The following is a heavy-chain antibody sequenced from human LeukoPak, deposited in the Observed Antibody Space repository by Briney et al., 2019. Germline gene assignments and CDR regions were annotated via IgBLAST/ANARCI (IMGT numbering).Heavy chain of an antibody. CDR2: IKPGGNEK. J-gene: IGHJ3*01. CDR1: GFTFNNYW. D-gene: IGHD3-3*01. CDR3: ATFRFLGT. Sequence: GGSLRLSCAASGFTFNNYWMTWVRQGPGKGLEWVANIKPGGNEKYYVDSVRGRFTISRDNVKNSLYLQMNSLRAEDTAIYYCATFRFLGTWGQGTMVTVSP. V-gene: IGHV3-7*03.